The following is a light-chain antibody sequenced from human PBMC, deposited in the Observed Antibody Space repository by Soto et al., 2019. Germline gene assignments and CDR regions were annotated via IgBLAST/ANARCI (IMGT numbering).Light chain of an antibody. J-gene: IGLJ1*01. CDR1: SSDVGGYNY. CDR2: DVS. CDR3: SSYTSSSTYV. Sequence: QSVLTPPASVSGSPGQSITISCTGTSSDVGGYNYVSWYQQHPGKAPKLMIYDVSNRPSGVSNRFSGSKSGNTASLTISGFQAEDEADYYCSSYTSSSTYVFGTGTKVTVL. V-gene: IGLV2-14*01.